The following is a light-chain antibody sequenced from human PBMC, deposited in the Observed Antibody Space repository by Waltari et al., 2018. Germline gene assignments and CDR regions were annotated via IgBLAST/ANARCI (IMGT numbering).Light chain of an antibody. J-gene: IGLJ2*01. Sequence: QSVLTQPPSVSAAPAPKVTLSCSGISSNIGNDYVSWYQQLPGTAPKLFIYENNKRPSGIPDRFSGSKSGTSATLGITGLQTGDEADYYCGTWDTSLSALIFGGGTKLTVL. V-gene: IGLV1-51*02. CDR1: SSNIGNDY. CDR2: ENN. CDR3: GTWDTSLSALI.